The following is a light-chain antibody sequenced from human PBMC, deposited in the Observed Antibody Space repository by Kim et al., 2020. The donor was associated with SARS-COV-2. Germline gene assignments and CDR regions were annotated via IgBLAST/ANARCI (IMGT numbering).Light chain of an antibody. CDR3: SSDTRNNIYV. Sequence: GQAITISCTGPNSDISDSKFVSWYQHHPGEAPKLLIFDVTQRSSGVSDRFSASRSGNTTSLGISELQPEDEAYYYCSSDTRNNIYVFGTGTKVTVL. CDR2: DVT. J-gene: IGLJ1*01. V-gene: IGLV2-14*03. CDR1: NSDISDSKF.